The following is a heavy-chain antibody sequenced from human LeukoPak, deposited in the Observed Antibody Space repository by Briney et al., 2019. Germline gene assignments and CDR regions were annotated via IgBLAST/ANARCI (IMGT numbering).Heavy chain of an antibody. CDR2: IYYSGST. Sequence: TSETLSLTCTVSGGSISSGGYYWSWIRQHPGKGLEWIGYIYYSGSTYYNPSLKSRVTISVDTSKNQFSLKLSSVTAADTAVYYCARTLVPAAPPFDPWGQGTLVTVSS. V-gene: IGHV4-31*03. J-gene: IGHJ5*02. D-gene: IGHD2-2*01. CDR3: ARTLVPAAPPFDP. CDR1: GGSISSGGYY.